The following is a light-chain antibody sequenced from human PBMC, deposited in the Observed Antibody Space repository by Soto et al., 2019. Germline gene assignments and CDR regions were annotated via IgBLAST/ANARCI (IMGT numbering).Light chain of an antibody. J-gene: IGKJ1*01. CDR2: AAS. CDR1: QSLNNY. V-gene: IGKV1-39*01. CDR3: QQSYNTPWT. Sequence: DIQMTQSPSSLSASVGDRVTITCRASQSLNNYLNWYQQKPGKAPNLLIYAASNLQSGVPSRFSGSGSGAYFTLTVSSLQPEDFATYLCQQSYNTPWTFGQGTRVEIK.